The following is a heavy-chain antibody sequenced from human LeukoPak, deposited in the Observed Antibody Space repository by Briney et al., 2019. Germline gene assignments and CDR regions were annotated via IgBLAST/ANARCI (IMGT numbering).Heavy chain of an antibody. D-gene: IGHD3-10*01. CDR2: ISGSGGST. V-gene: IGHV3-23*01. J-gene: IGHJ4*02. Sequence: GGSLRLSCAASGFTFSSYAMSWVRQAPGKGLEWVSAISGSGGSTYYADSVKGRFTISRDNSKNTLYLQMNSLRAEDTAVYYCARAKVRGVIIKSFDYWGQGTPVTVSS. CDR3: ARAKVRGVIIKSFDY. CDR1: GFTFSSYA.